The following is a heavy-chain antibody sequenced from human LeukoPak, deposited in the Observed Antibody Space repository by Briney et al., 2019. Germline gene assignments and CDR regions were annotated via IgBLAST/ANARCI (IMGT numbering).Heavy chain of an antibody. Sequence: RRASVKVSCKASGGTFSSYAISWVRQAPGQGLDWMGGIIPIFGTANYAQKFQGRVTITTDESTSTAYMELSSLRSEDTAVYYCARGSIAARRFDYWGQGTLVTVSS. V-gene: IGHV1-69*05. CDR2: IIPIFGTA. CDR3: ARGSIAARRFDY. D-gene: IGHD6-6*01. J-gene: IGHJ4*02. CDR1: GGTFSSYA.